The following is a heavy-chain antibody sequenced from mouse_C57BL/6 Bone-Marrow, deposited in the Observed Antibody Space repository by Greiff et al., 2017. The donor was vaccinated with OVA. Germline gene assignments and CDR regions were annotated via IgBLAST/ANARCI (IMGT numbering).Heavy chain of an antibody. V-gene: IGHV1-80*01. CDR3: ARGAYYGSSPYWYFDV. CDR2: IYPGDGDT. J-gene: IGHJ1*03. CDR1: GYAFSSYW. Sequence: VQLQQSGAELVKPGASVKISCKASGYAFSSYWMNWVKQRPGKGLEWIGQIYPGDGDTNYNGKFKGKATMTADKSYSTAYMQLSSLTSEDSAVYFCARGAYYGSSPYWYFDVWGTGTTVTVSS. D-gene: IGHD1-1*01.